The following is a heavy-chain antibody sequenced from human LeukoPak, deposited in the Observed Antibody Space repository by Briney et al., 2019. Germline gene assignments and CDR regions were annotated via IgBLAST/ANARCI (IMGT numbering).Heavy chain of an antibody. J-gene: IGHJ3*02. CDR2: ITGNGGSI. CDR1: GFTFHAHG. Sequence: PGGSLRLSCVAPGFTFHAHGMNWVRQAPGKGLEWVSGITGNGGSISYADSVKGRFAISRDDTKNSLYLQMTSLKVEDTALYYCVKDGSYIAFDIWGLGTMVTVSS. V-gene: IGHV3-20*04. D-gene: IGHD1-26*01. CDR3: VKDGSYIAFDI.